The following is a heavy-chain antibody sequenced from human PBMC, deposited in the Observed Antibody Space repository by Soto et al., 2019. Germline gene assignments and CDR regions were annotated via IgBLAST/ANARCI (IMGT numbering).Heavy chain of an antibody. V-gene: IGHV5-10-1*01. Sequence: ESLKISCKGSGYSFTSYWISWVRQMPGKGLEWMGRIDPSDSYTNYSPSFQGHVTISADKSISTAYLQWSSLKASDTAMYYCSSGRTTSDICIHAWREGTPVTVS. D-gene: IGHD2-15*01. CDR1: GYSFTSYW. J-gene: IGHJ6*02. CDR3: SSGRTTSDICIHA. CDR2: IDPSDSYT.